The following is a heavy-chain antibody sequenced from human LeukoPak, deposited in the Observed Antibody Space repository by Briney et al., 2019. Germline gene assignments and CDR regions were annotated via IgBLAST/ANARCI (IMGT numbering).Heavy chain of an antibody. V-gene: IGHV1-2*04. CDR2: INPNSGGT. CDR3: ARASHYDILTGYHFDY. CDR1: GYTFTGYY. Sequence: GASVKVSCKASGYTFTGYYMHWVRQAPGQGLEWMGWINPNSGGTNYAQKFQGWVTMTRDTSISTACMELSRLRSDDTAVYYCARASHYDILTGYHFDYWGQGTLVTVSS. J-gene: IGHJ4*02. D-gene: IGHD3-9*01.